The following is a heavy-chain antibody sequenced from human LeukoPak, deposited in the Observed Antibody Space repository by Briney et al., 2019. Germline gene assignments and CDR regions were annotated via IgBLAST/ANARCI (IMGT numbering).Heavy chain of an antibody. J-gene: IGHJ4*02. Sequence: GGSLRLSCAASGFTFSSYAMSWVRQAPGKGLEWVSAIRGSGGGTNYGDSVKGRFTISRDNSKNTLYLQMNSLRAEDTAVYYCANLLRWEPYWGQGTLVTVSS. CDR2: IRGSGGGT. CDR3: ANLLRWEPY. V-gene: IGHV3-23*01. D-gene: IGHD4-23*01. CDR1: GFTFSSYA.